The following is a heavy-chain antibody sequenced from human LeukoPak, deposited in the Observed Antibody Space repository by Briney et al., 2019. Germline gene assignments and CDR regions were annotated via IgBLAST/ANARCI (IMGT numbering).Heavy chain of an antibody. CDR3: AGYGSRSYPQDAFDI. Sequence: SETLSLTCAVSGGSISSGGYSWSWIRQPPGKGLEWIGYIYHSGSTYYNPSLKSRVTISVDRSKNQFSLKLSSVTAADTAVYYCAGYGSRSYPQDAFDIWGQGTMVTVSS. J-gene: IGHJ3*02. D-gene: IGHD3-10*01. CDR1: GGSISSGGYS. V-gene: IGHV4-30-2*01. CDR2: IYHSGST.